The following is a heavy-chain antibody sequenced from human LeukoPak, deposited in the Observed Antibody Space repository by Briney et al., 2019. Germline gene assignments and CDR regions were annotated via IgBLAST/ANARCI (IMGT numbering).Heavy chain of an antibody. CDR3: ARVEPLKMVKSP. D-gene: IGHD5-18*01. V-gene: IGHV4-59*01. Sequence: SETLSLTCTVSGGSISSYYWSWIRQPPGKGLEWIGYIYYSGSTNYNPSLKSRVTISVDTSKNQFSLKLSSVTAADTAVYYCARVEPLKMVKSPWGQGILVTVSS. J-gene: IGHJ5*02. CDR1: GGSISSYY. CDR2: IYYSGST.